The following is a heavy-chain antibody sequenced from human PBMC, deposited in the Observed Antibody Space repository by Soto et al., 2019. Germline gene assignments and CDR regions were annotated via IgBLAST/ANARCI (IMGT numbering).Heavy chain of an antibody. J-gene: IGHJ1*01. CDR2: ISGSGGST. V-gene: IGHV3-23*01. CDR1: GFTFSSYA. D-gene: IGHD6-25*01. CDR3: AKDPGAARAAWYFQH. Sequence: EVQLLESGGGLVQPGGSLRLSCAASGFTFSSYAMSWVRQAPGKGLEWVSAISGSGGSTYYADSVKGRFTISRDNSKNTLYLQMNRLRAEDTAVYYCAKDPGAARAAWYFQHWGQGTLVTVAS.